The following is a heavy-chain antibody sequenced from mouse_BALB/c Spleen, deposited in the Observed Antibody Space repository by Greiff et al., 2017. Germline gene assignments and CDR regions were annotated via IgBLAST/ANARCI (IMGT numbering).Heavy chain of an antibody. D-gene: IGHD1-1*01. CDR2: ISSGGGST. J-gene: IGHJ3*01. V-gene: IGHV5-12-1*01. Sequence: EVHLVESGGGLVKPGGSLKLSCAASGFAFSSYDMSWVRQTPEKRLEWVAYISSGGGSTYYPDTVKGRFTISRDNAKNTLYLQMSSLKSEDTAMYYCARHGRYYGSSYGFAYWGQGTLVTVSA. CDR3: ARHGRYYGSSYGFAY. CDR1: GFAFSSYD.